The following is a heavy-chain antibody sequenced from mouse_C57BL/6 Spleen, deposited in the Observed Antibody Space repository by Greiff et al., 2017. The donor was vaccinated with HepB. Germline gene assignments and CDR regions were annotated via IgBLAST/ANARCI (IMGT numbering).Heavy chain of an antibody. Sequence: VKLMESGAELARPGASVKLSCKASGYTFTSYGISWVKQRTGQGLEWTGEIYPRSGNTYYNEKFKGKATLTADKSSSTAYMELRSLTSEDSAVYFCATGTEGRDYWGQGTTLTVSS. D-gene: IGHD4-1*01. CDR2: IYPRSGNT. CDR3: ATGTEGRDY. V-gene: IGHV1-81*01. CDR1: GYTFTSYG. J-gene: IGHJ2*01.